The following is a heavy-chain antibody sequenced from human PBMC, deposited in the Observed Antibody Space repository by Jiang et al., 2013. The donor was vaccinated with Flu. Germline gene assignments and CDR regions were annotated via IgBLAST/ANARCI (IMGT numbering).Heavy chain of an antibody. J-gene: IGHJ4*02. CDR2: IRYDGSNK. D-gene: IGHD3-22*01. Sequence: QLLESGGGVVQPGGSLRLSCAASGFTFSSYGMHWVRQAPGKGLEWVAFIRYDGSNKYYADSVKGRFTISRDNSKNTLYLQMNSLRAEDTAVYYCAKILDYYDSSGPDFDYWGQGTLVTVSS. V-gene: IGHV3-30*02. CDR3: AKILDYYDSSGPDFDY. CDR1: GFTFSSYG.